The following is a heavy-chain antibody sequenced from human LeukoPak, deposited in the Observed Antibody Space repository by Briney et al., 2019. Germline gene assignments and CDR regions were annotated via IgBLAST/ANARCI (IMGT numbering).Heavy chain of an antibody. J-gene: IGHJ3*02. CDR3: ARVGAFDYDSSSPIKGAFDM. V-gene: IGHV1-18*01. Sequence: GASVKVSCKASGYTFSNYGISWVRQAPGQGLEWMGWISTYGNTKYAQKFQGRVTMTTDTSTSTAYMELSRLTFDDTAVYYCARVGAFDYDSSSPIKGAFDMWGQGTMVTVS. CDR1: GYTFSNYG. D-gene: IGHD3-22*01. CDR2: ISTYGNT.